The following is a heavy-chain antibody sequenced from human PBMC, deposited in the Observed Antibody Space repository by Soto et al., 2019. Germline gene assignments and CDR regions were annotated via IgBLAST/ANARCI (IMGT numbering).Heavy chain of an antibody. Sequence: QVQLVQSGAEVKKPGASVKVSCKASGYTFTDYYMNWVRQAPGQGLVWMGIIDPGGGSTDYAQKFQGRITMTRDTSTNTVYMELSSLRSDDTAMYYCARRSAVAGHEYFQHWGQGTLVTVSS. CDR2: IDPGGGST. CDR3: ARRSAVAGHEYFQH. CDR1: GYTFTDYY. D-gene: IGHD6-19*01. V-gene: IGHV1-46*03. J-gene: IGHJ1*01.